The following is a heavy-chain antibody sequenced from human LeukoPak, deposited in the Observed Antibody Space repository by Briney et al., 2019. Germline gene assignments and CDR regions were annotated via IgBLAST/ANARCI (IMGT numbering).Heavy chain of an antibody. Sequence: PGGSLRLSCAASGFTFDDYGMSWVRQAPGKGLEWVSGINWNGGSTGYADSVKGRFTISRDNAKNSLYLQMSSLRAEDTALYYCARVQLVPAANYYYYYMDVWGKGTTVTVSS. J-gene: IGHJ6*03. CDR1: GFTFDDYG. V-gene: IGHV3-20*04. CDR3: ARVQLVPAANYYYYYMDV. CDR2: INWNGGST. D-gene: IGHD2-2*01.